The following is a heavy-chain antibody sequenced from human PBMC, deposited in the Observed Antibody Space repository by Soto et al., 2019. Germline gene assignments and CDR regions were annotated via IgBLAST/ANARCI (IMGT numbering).Heavy chain of an antibody. CDR1: GGSISSYY. J-gene: IGHJ4*02. CDR2: IYHSGTT. Sequence: PSETLSLTCTVSGGSISSYYWTWIRQPPGKGLEWIGYIYHSGTTTYNPSLKSRVSISVDTSRNQFSLRLSSVTAADTAVYYCAREWQTALDYWGQGTLVTVSS. V-gene: IGHV4-59*13. D-gene: IGHD5-12*01. CDR3: AREWQTALDY.